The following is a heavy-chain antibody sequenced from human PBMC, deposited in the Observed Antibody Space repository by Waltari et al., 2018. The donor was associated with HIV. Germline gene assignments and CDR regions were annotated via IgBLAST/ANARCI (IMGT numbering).Heavy chain of an antibody. J-gene: IGHJ6*02. D-gene: IGHD1-1*01. V-gene: IGHV4-39*01. CDR1: GGSLSSSSYY. Sequence: QLQLQESGPGLVKPSETLSLPCTVSGGSLSSSSYYWGWLRPPPGKGMEWIGSIYSSGSTYYNPSLKSRVTISVDTSKNQFSLKLSSVTAADTAVYYCARSVPGTTGTTGYYYYGMDVWGQGTTVTVSS. CDR3: ARSVPGTTGTTGYYYYGMDV. CDR2: IYSSGST.